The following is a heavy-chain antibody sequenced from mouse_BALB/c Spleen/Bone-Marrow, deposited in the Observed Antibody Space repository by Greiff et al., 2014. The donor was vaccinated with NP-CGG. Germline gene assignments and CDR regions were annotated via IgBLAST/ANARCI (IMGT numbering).Heavy chain of an antibody. Sequence: EVHLVESGPDLVKPSQSLSLTCTVTGYSITSYYSWHWIRQFPGNKLEWMGYIHYSGVTVYNPSLKGRISITRDTSNNQFFLQLNSVTTEDTATYYCSRCARTPYTMDYWGQGTSVTVSS. J-gene: IGHJ4*01. CDR3: SRCARTPYTMDY. CDR1: GYSITSYYS. V-gene: IGHV3-1*02. CDR2: IHYSGVT.